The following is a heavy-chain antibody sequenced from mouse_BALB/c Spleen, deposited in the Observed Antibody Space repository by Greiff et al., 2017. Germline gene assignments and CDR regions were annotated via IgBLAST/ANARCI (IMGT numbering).Heavy chain of an antibody. CDR3: ARHYYGSFAY. Sequence: EVQVVESGGGLVQPGGSLKLSCAASGFTFSSYGMSWVRQTPDKRLELVATINSNGGSTYYPDSVKGRFTISRDNAKNTLYLQMSSLKSEDTAMYYCARHYYGSFAYWGQGTLVTVSA. CDR1: GFTFSSYG. J-gene: IGHJ3*01. D-gene: IGHD1-2*01. CDR2: INSNGGST. V-gene: IGHV5-6-3*01.